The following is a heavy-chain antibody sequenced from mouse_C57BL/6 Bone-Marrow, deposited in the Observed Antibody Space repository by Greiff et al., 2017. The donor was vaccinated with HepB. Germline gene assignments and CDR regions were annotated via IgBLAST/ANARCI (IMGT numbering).Heavy chain of an antibody. V-gene: IGHV1-52*01. J-gene: IGHJ3*01. CDR1: GYTFTSYW. CDR3: GRWGYSKGAWFAY. CDR2: IDPSDSET. D-gene: IGHD2-5*01. Sequence: QVQLQQPGAELVRPGSSVKLSCKASGYTFTSYWMHWVKQRPIQGLEWIGNIDPSDSETHYNQKFKDKATLTVDKSSSTAYMQLSSLTSEDSAVYYCGRWGYSKGAWFAYWGQGNLVTVSA.